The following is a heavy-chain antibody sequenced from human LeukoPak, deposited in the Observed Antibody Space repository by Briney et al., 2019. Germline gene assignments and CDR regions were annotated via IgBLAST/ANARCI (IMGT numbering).Heavy chain of an antibody. D-gene: IGHD3-10*01. Sequence: ASVKVSCKASGYTFTSYYMHWVRQAPGQGLEWMGIINPSGGSTSYAQKFQGRVTMTRDMSTSTVYMELSSLRSEDTAVYYCVMVRGIGWFEPWGQGTLVTVSS. CDR3: VMVRGIGWFEP. J-gene: IGHJ5*02. CDR1: GYTFTSYY. CDR2: INPSGGST. V-gene: IGHV1-46*03.